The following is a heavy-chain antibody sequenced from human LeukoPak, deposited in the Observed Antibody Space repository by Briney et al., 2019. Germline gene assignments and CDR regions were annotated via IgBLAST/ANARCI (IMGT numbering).Heavy chain of an antibody. V-gene: IGHV3-23*01. D-gene: IGHD1-26*01. CDR3: AKDEAIGSSGPFDY. CDR1: GFTFSSYG. J-gene: IGHJ4*02. CDR2: ISGSGGST. Sequence: GGSLRLSCAASGFTFSSYGMSWVRQAPGKGLEWVSAISGSGGSTYYADSVKGRFTISRDNSKNTLYLQMNSLRAEDTAVYYCAKDEAIGSSGPFDYWGQGTLVTVSS.